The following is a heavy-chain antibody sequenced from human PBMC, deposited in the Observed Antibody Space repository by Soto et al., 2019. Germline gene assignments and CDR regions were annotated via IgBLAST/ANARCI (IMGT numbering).Heavy chain of an antibody. CDR3: AITQLLVWAWFDP. Sequence: QVQLVQSGAEVKKPGSSVKVSCKASGGTFSSYTISWVRQAPGQGLEWMGRIIPILGIANYAQKFQGRVTITADKSTSTAYMELSSLRSEDTAVYYCAITQLLVWAWFDPWGQGTLVTVSS. V-gene: IGHV1-69*02. CDR2: IIPILGIA. J-gene: IGHJ5*02. CDR1: GGTFSSYT. D-gene: IGHD2-2*01.